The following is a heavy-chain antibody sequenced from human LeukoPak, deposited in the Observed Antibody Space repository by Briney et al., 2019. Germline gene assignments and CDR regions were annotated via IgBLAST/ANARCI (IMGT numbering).Heavy chain of an antibody. V-gene: IGHV1-69*01. CDR1: GGTFSSCA. CDR2: IIPIFGTA. J-gene: IGHJ5*02. Sequence: SVKVSCKASGGTFSSCAISWVRQAPGQGLEWMGGIIPIFGTANYAQKFQGRVTITADESTSTAYMELSSLRSEDTAVYYCARDLAEGGDILTGYSGWFDPWGQGTLVTVSS. D-gene: IGHD3-9*01. CDR3: ARDLAEGGDILTGYSGWFDP.